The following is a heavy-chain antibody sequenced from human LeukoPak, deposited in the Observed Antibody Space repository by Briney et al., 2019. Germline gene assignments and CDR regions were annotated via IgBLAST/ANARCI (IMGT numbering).Heavy chain of an antibody. D-gene: IGHD3-3*01. CDR3: AAPRNYDFWSGYWDYYYGMDV. V-gene: IGHV1-58*02. CDR2: IVVGSGNT. J-gene: IGHJ6*02. Sequence: SVKVSCKASGFTFTSSAMQWVRRARGQRLEWIGWIVVGSGNTNYAQKFQERVTITRDMSTSTAYMELSSLRSEDTAVYYCAAPRNYDFWSGYWDYYYGMDVWGQGTTVTVSS. CDR1: GFTFTSSA.